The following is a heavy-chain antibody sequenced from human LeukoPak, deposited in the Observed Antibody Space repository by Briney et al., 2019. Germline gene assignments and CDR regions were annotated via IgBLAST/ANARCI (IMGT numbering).Heavy chain of an antibody. V-gene: IGHV3-9*01. CDR2: ISWNSGSK. CDR1: GFTFDDYA. CDR3: AKDLGVDDSSGYYYGSALY. D-gene: IGHD3-22*01. Sequence: PGRSLRLSCAASGFTFDDYAMHWVRQAPGKGLEWVSGISWNSGSKGYADSVKGRFTISRDNAKNSLYLQMNSLRAEDTAVYYCAKDLGVDDSSGYYYGSALYWGQGTLVTVSS. J-gene: IGHJ4*02.